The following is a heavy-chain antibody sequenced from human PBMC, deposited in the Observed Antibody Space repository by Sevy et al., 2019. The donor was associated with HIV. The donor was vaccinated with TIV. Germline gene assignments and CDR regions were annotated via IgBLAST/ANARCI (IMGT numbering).Heavy chain of an antibody. D-gene: IGHD3-3*01. V-gene: IGHV3-48*02. Sequence: GGSLRLSCAASGFTFSSYSMNWVRQAPGKGLEWVSYISSSSSTIYYADSVKGRFTISRDNAKNSLYLQMNSLRDADTAVYYCARDLYDFWSGYYKGSMDVWGQGTTVTVSS. CDR3: ARDLYDFWSGYYKGSMDV. CDR2: ISSSSSTI. J-gene: IGHJ6*02. CDR1: GFTFSSYS.